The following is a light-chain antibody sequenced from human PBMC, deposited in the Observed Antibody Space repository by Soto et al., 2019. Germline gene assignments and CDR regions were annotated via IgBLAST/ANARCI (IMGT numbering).Light chain of an antibody. CDR3: QQYGSSPQT. J-gene: IGKJ1*01. Sequence: EIVLTRSPGTLSLSPGERATLSCRASQTVDSSYLAWYQQKPGQAPRLLIYGAGSRATGIPDRFSGRGSGTDFTLTISRLDPEDSAVYYCQQYGSSPQTFGQGTKVEIK. CDR2: GAG. CDR1: QTVDSSY. V-gene: IGKV3-20*01.